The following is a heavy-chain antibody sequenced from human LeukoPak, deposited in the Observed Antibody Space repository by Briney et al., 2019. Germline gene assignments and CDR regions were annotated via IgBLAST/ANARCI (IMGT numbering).Heavy chain of an antibody. CDR3: ARVVLSSGWLDY. J-gene: IGHJ4*02. CDR2: ISSNGGST. Sequence: PGGSLRLSCAASGFTFSSYDMYWVRQAPGKGLEYVSGISSNGGSTYYANSVKGRPTISRDNSKNTLYLQMGSLRADDMAVYYCARVVLSSGWLDYWGQGTLVTVSS. D-gene: IGHD6-19*01. CDR1: GFTFSSYD. V-gene: IGHV3-64*01.